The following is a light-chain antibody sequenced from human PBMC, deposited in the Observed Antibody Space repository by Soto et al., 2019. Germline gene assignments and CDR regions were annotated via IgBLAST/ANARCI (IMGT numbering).Light chain of an antibody. CDR2: ATS. CDR3: QQYNKWPVT. J-gene: IGKJ4*01. CDR1: QSVGTH. V-gene: IGKV3-15*01. Sequence: EIVMTQSPATLSVSPGERATLSCRASQSVGTHLAWYQQTPDQAPRLLISATSTRATGIPARFSGSGSGTEFTLTISSLQSEDFAFYYCQQYNKWPVTFGGGTKVEV.